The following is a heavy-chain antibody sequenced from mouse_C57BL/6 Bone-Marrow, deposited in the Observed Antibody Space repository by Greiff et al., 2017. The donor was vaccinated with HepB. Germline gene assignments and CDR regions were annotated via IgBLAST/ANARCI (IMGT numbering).Heavy chain of an antibody. D-gene: IGHD4-1*01. CDR2: IDPSDSYT. CDR3: ARSEGNWDWYFDV. V-gene: IGHV1-69*01. CDR1: GYTFTSYW. Sequence: VKLQQPGAELVMPGASVKLSCKASGYTFTSYWMHWVKQRPGQGLEWIGEIDPSDSYTNYNQKFKGKSTLTVDKSSSTAYMQLSSLTSEDSAVYYCARSEGNWDWYFDVWGTGTTVTVSS. J-gene: IGHJ1*03.